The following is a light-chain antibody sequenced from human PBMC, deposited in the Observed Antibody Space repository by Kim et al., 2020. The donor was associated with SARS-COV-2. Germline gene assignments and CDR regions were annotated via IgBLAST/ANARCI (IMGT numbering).Light chain of an antibody. CDR2: GAS. V-gene: IGKV3-15*01. J-gene: IGKJ1*01. Sequence: VMTQSPDTLSVSPGDRATLSCWASQSISHDLAWYQQKPGQAPRLLLYGASTRATGIPARFSGSVAGTKFTLTISSLQSEDVGGYYCQHYNGGPPWTFCQGTKVDIK. CDR3: QHYNGGPPWT. CDR1: QSISHD.